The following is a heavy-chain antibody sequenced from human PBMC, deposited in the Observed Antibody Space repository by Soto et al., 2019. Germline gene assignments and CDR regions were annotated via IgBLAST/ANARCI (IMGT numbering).Heavy chain of an antibody. J-gene: IGHJ5*02. CDR3: ARVYLRWFDP. CDR2: IYSGGST. D-gene: IGHD3-16*02. Sequence: EVQLVESGGGLVQPGGSLRLSCAASGFTVSSNYMSWVRQAPGKGLEWVSVIYSGGSTYYADSVKGRFTISRDNSKNMRYLQMNSLRAEDTAVYYCARVYLRWFDPWGQGTLVTVSS. V-gene: IGHV3-66*01. CDR1: GFTVSSNY.